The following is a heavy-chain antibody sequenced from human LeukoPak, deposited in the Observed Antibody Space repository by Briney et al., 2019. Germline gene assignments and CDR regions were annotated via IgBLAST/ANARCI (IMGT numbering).Heavy chain of an antibody. CDR2: ITWNGGYT. CDR3: AGTYYYDSSGFYPEFFQH. J-gene: IGHJ1*01. Sequence: PGGSLRLSCAASGFTFDDYGMSWVRQAPGKGLEWVSGITWNGGYTGYADSVKGRFTISRDNAKNSLYLQMNSLRAEDTALYYCAGTYYYDSSGFYPEFFQHWGQGTLVIISS. CDR1: GFTFDDYG. V-gene: IGHV3-20*04. D-gene: IGHD3-22*01.